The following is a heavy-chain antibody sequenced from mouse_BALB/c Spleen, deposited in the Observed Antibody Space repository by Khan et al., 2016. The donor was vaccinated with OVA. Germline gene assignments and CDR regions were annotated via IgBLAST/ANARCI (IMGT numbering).Heavy chain of an antibody. J-gene: IGHJ3*01. CDR3: SRSDCGFGAY. Sequence: QVQLQQSGAELVRPGTSVKVSCKASGYAFTDYLIEWLKQRPGQGLEWIGVINPGSGDITNNANNKDKATLTADTSYSTAYLQLTSLTSDDSAIYFCSRSDCGFGAYWGPGTLVTVSA. V-gene: IGHV1-54*03. D-gene: IGHD1-2*01. CDR2: INPGSGDI. CDR1: GYAFTDYL.